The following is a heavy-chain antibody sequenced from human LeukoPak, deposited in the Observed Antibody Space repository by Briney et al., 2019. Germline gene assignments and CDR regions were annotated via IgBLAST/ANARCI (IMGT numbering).Heavy chain of an antibody. D-gene: IGHD3-16*01. CDR2: INQGGSVL. CDR1: GFTFSRSW. V-gene: IGHV3-7*01. Sequence: GGSLRLSGAGSGFTFSRSWMTWVRQAPGKGLEWVASINQGGSVLHYMDSVKGRFTISRDNAENSVFLQMNNLRAEDTAVYYCAKLLGDVTTLDYWGQGTQVTVSS. CDR3: AKLLGDVTTLDY. J-gene: IGHJ4*02.